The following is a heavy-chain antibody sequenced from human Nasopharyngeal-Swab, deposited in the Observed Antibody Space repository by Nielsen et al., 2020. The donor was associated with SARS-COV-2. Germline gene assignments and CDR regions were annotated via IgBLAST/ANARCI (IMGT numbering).Heavy chain of an antibody. V-gene: IGHV3-48*04. CDR1: GFIFSAYS. CDR2: ISSSGSPI. CDR3: ASGRGYSSSSDAFDI. Sequence: GGSLRLSCAASGFIFSAYSMNWVRQAPGKGLEWISYISSSGSPIHYADSVKGRFTISRDNAKNSLYLQMNSLRAEDTAVYYCASGRGYSSSSDAFDIWGQGTMVTVSS. J-gene: IGHJ3*02. D-gene: IGHD6-6*01.